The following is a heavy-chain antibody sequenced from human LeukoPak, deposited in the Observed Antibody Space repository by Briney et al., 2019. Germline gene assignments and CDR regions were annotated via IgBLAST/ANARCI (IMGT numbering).Heavy chain of an antibody. D-gene: IGHD2-2*02. CDR1: GFTFSSYA. CDR2: ISGSGGST. J-gene: IGHJ3*02. CDR3: ATYPYCSSTSCYNWDAFDI. V-gene: IGHV3-23*01. Sequence: GGSLRLSCAASGFTFSSYAMSWVRQAPGKGLEWVSAISGSGGSTYYADSVKGRFTISRDNSKNTLYLQMNSLRAEDTAVYCCATYPYCSSTSCYNWDAFDIWGQGTMVTVSS.